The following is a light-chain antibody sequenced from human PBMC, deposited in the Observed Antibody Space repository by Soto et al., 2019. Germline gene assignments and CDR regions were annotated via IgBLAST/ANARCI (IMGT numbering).Light chain of an antibody. Sequence: QSALTQPPSASGSPGQSVTISCTGSRSDIGDSNYVSWYQQHPRKAPKLIISEVINRPSGVPDRFSASKSGNTASLTISGFQAEDEADYYCASKAGSSRHVVFGGGTKLTVL. CDR2: EVI. J-gene: IGLJ2*01. CDR1: RSDIGDSNY. V-gene: IGLV2-8*01. CDR3: ASKAGSSRHVV.